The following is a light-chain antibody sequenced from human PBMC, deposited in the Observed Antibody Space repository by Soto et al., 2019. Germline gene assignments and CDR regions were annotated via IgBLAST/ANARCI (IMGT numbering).Light chain of an antibody. CDR3: QQRNSWPPTFT. V-gene: IGKV3-15*01. CDR2: GAS. Sequence: EIVMTQSPATLAVSPGERGSLSCRASQSVSSNVAWYQQKPGQAPRLLIYGASTRATGIPARFSGSGSGTDFTLTISSLEPEDFAVYYCQQRNSWPPTFTFGQGTRLEIK. J-gene: IGKJ5*01. CDR1: QSVSSN.